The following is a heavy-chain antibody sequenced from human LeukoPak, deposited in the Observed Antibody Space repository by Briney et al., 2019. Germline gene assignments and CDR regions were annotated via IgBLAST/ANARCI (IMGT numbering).Heavy chain of an antibody. J-gene: IGHJ4*02. V-gene: IGHV1-2*02. Sequence: WASVKVSCKASGYTFTGYYMHRVRQAPGQGLEWMGWINPNSGGTNYAQKFQGRVTMTRDTSISTAYMELSRLRSDDTAVYYCARVTIFGVVIQKAYYFDYWGQGTLVTVSS. CDR2: INPNSGGT. CDR3: ARVTIFGVVIQKAYYFDY. CDR1: GYTFTGYY. D-gene: IGHD3-3*01.